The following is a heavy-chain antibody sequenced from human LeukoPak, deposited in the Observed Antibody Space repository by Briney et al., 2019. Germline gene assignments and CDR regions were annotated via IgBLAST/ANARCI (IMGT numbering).Heavy chain of an antibody. J-gene: IGHJ3*02. D-gene: IGHD3-22*01. V-gene: IGHV4-39*01. CDR1: GGSSSSSSYY. CDR2: IYYSGST. Sequence: SETLSLTCTVSGGSSSSSSYYWGWIREPPGKGLEWIGRIYYSGSTYYNPSLKSRATISVDTSKNQFSLKLSSVTAADTAVYYCARHGASIVVVVTGGAFDIWGQGTMVTVSS. CDR3: ARHGASIVVVVTGGAFDI.